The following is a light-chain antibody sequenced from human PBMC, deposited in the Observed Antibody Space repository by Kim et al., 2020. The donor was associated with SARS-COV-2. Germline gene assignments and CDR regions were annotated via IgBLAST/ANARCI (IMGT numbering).Light chain of an antibody. CDR3: AAWDDSLSGVV. CDR1: STNIGSNY. V-gene: IGLV1-47*01. CDR2: RNN. Sequence: GQMVTISCSGSSTNIGSNYVYRSQQLPGPAPKLLISRNNQRPSGVPDRFSGSKSGTSASLAISGLRSEDEADYYCAAWDDSLSGVVFGGGTQLTVL. J-gene: IGLJ2*01.